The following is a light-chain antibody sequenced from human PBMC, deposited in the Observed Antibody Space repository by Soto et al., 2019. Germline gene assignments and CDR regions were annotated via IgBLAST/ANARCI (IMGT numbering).Light chain of an antibody. CDR1: QSVSSSY. V-gene: IGKV3-20*01. CDR2: GAS. J-gene: IGKJ4*01. Sequence: EIVLTQSPGTLSLSPGERATLSCRASQSVSSSYLAWYQHKPGQAHRLLSYGASSRATGIPDRFSGSGSGTDFTLTISRLEPEDFAVYYCQQYVTFGGGTKVEIK. CDR3: QQYVT.